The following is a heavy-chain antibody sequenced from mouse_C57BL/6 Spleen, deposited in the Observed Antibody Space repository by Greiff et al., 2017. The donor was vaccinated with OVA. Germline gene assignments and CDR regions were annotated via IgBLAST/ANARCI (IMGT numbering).Heavy chain of an antibody. CDR3: ARSLTGTSGYFDY. V-gene: IGHV8-12*01. D-gene: IGHD4-1*01. J-gene: IGHJ2*01. CDR2: LYWDDDK. CDR1: GFSLSTSGMG. Sequence: QVTLKESGPGILQSSQTLSLTCSFSGFSLSTSGMGVSWIRQPSGQGLEWLAHLYWDDDKRYHPSLKSGLPISKDTSRNQVFLKITSVDTADTATYYGARSLTGTSGYFDYWGQGTTLTVSS.